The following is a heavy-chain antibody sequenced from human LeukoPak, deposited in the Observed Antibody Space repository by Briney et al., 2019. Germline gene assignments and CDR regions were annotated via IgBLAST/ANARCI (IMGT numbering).Heavy chain of an antibody. CDR1: GFTFSNAW. J-gene: IGHJ4*02. Sequence: GSLRLSCAASGFTFSNAWMSWIRQPPGKGLEWIGEINHSGSTNYNPSLKSRVTISVDTSKNQFSLKLSSVTAADTAVYYCARRYGSGSSGTFDYWGQGTLVTVSS. CDR2: INHSGST. V-gene: IGHV4-34*01. CDR3: ARRYGSGSSGTFDY. D-gene: IGHD3-10*01.